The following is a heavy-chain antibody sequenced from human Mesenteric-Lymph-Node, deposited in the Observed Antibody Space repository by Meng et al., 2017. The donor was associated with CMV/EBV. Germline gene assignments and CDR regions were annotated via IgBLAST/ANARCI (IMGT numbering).Heavy chain of an antibody. D-gene: IGHD2-2*01. CDR1: YTFTSYY. V-gene: IGHV1-46*01. Sequence: YTFTSYYMHWVRQAPGQGLEWMGIINPSGGSTSYAQKFQGRVTMTRDTSTSTAYMELSSLRSEDTAVYYCARAYCSSTSCSSNWFDPWGQGTLVTVSS. CDR2: INPSGGST. J-gene: IGHJ5*02. CDR3: ARAYCSSTSCSSNWFDP.